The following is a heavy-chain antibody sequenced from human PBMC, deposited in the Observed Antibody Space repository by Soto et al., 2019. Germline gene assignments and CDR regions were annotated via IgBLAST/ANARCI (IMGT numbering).Heavy chain of an antibody. Sequence: VASVKVSCKASGYTFTSYGIHWVRQAPGQRLEWMGWISVGNGDTKYSQKLQCRVAITRDTSATTVYMDLSSLRSEDTAVYYCAREYSSSYDYWGQGTLVTVSS. D-gene: IGHD6-6*01. CDR3: AREYSSSYDY. CDR1: GYTFTSYG. J-gene: IGHJ4*02. CDR2: ISVGNGDT. V-gene: IGHV1-3*01.